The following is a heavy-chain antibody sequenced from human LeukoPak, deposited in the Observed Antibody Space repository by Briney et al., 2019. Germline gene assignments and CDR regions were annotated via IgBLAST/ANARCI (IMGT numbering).Heavy chain of an antibody. Sequence: GGSLRLSCAASGFSFSSFDMNWVRQAPGKGLEWVSYISGNGNTTYYADSVKGRFTTSKDNAKNSLFLQMTSLRAEDTAVYYCAAGEKTVAGTVPYYFDYWGQGTLVTVSS. CDR2: ISGNGNTT. CDR1: GFSFSSFD. D-gene: IGHD6-19*01. V-gene: IGHV3-48*03. J-gene: IGHJ4*02. CDR3: AAGEKTVAGTVPYYFDY.